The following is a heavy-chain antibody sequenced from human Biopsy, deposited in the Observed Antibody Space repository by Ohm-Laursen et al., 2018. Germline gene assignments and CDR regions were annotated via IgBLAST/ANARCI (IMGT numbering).Heavy chain of an antibody. CDR2: INPGGNST. CDR1: GYTFTTYY. CDR3: VLASFDY. V-gene: IGHV1-46*01. Sequence: SVKVSCKVSGYTFTTYYIHRVRQAPGQGLEWMGIINPGGNSTAYTQNFQGRVTMTWDTSTTTVYMELSSLRSEDTAVYYCVLASFDYWGQGTLVTVPS. J-gene: IGHJ4*02.